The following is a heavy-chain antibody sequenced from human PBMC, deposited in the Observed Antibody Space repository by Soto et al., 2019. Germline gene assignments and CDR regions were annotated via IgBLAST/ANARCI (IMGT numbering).Heavy chain of an antibody. J-gene: IGHJ4*02. V-gene: IGHV3-43*01. CDR2: ISWDGGST. D-gene: IGHD4-4*01. CDR3: AKGSVTLFAY. Sequence: PGGSLRLSCAASGFTFDDYTMHWVRQAPGKGLEWVSLISWDGGSTYYADSVKGRFTISRDNSKNSLYLQMNSLRTEDTALYYSAKGSVTLFAYWGQGTLVTVSS. CDR1: GFTFDDYT.